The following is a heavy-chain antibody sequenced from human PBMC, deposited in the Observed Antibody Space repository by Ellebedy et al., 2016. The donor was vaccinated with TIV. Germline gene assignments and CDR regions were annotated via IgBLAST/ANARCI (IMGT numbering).Heavy chain of an antibody. V-gene: IGHV1-46*01. CDR3: ARGDDSGVRDAFDI. D-gene: IGHD3-22*01. CDR1: GYTFTSYY. Sequence: AASVKVSCKASGYTFTSYYIHWVRQAPGQGLEWMGIIHPSGGNTNYAQKFQGRVTMTRATSTSTVYMELSSLRSEDTAVYYWARGDDSGVRDAFDIWGQGTMVTVSS. J-gene: IGHJ3*02. CDR2: IHPSGGNT.